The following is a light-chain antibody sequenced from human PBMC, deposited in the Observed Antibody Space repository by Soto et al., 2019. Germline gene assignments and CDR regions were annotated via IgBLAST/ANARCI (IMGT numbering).Light chain of an antibody. Sequence: DIVMTQSPLSLPVTPGEPASISCRSSQSLLHSNGYNYLDWYLQKPGQSPQLLIYLGSNRASGVPDRVSGSRAGTDFTLKISRVEAEDVGVDYCLQALQAPRTFGEGPRCRSN. J-gene: IGKJ4*01. V-gene: IGKV2-28*01. CDR3: LQALQAPRT. CDR1: QSLLHSNGYNY. CDR2: LGS.